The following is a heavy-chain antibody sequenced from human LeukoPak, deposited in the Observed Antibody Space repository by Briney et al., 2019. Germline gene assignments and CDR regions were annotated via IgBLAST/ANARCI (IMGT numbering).Heavy chain of an antibody. Sequence: ASVKVSCKTSGGTFNSNAVSWVRQAPGQGLEWMGGIIPPFGSADYAQKLQGRVTITTDESSSTAYMGLTSLTSEDTAVYYCVRPDHPPAPPVKVFHSHSNFNYYMDVWGNVTTVIFSS. V-gene: IGHV1-69*05. CDR2: IIPPFGSA. CDR3: VRPDHPPAPPVKVFHSHSNFNYYMDV. D-gene: IGHD1-1*01. CDR1: GGTFNSNA. J-gene: IGHJ6*03.